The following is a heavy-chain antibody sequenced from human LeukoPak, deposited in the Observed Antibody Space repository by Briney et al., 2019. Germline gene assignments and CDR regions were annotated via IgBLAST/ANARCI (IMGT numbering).Heavy chain of an antibody. Sequence: SETLSLTCAVYGGSFSGYYWSWIRQPPGKGLEWIGEINHSGSTNYNPSLKSRVTISVDTSKNQFSLKLSSVTAADTAVSYCARGRRKRYSSSWYSSNHHYYFDYWGQGTLVTVSS. CDR2: INHSGST. CDR1: GGSFSGYY. J-gene: IGHJ4*02. CDR3: ARGRRKRYSSSWYSSNHHYYFDY. V-gene: IGHV4-34*01. D-gene: IGHD6-13*01.